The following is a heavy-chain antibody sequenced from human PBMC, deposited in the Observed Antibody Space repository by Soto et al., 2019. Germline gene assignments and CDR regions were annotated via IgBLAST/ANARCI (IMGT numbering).Heavy chain of an antibody. CDR3: ARGIYDSSGYYTRVFDY. CDR2: VHYTGST. J-gene: IGHJ4*02. D-gene: IGHD3-22*01. CDR1: GGSISSYY. Sequence: ETLSLTCTVSGGSISSYYWSWIRQPPGKGLEWIGYVHYTGSTNYNPPLKSRVTISVDTSKNQFSLKLSSVTAADTAVYYCARGIYDSSGYYTRVFDYWGPGTLVTVSS. V-gene: IGHV4-59*01.